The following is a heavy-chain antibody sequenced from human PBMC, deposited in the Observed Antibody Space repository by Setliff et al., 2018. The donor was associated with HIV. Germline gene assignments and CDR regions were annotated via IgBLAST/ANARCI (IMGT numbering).Heavy chain of an antibody. CDR2: IYSTGTT. D-gene: IGHD2-21*02. J-gene: IGHJ4*02. CDR3: ARGRDGYSLGNLDF. Sequence: PSETLSLTCSVSGGSMSSYCWTWIRQSAGKGLEWIGHIYSTGTTNYNSSLKSRLAMSIDTSKNQFSLGLRSLTAADTAVYYCARGRDGYSLGNLDFWGQGTLVTVSS. V-gene: IGHV4-4*07. CDR1: GGSMSSYC.